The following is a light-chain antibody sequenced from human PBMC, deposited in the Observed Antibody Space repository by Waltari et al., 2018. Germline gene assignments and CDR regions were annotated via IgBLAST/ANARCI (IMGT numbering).Light chain of an antibody. CDR2: DAS. CDR3: QQLNKYEIA. CDR1: QGMSSD. Sequence: DIQLTQSPSLLSASVGERVIITCRASQGMSSDLAWLQQKPGKAPKLLISDASTLQSGVPSRCSGSGSGTEFTLTISSLQPEDFATYYCQQLNKYEIAFGQGTRLEIK. J-gene: IGKJ5*01. V-gene: IGKV1-9*01.